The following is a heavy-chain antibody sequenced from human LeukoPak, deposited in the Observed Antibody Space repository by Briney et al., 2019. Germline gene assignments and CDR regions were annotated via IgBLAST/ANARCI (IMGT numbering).Heavy chain of an antibody. Sequence: GSLRLSCAASGFNFNIFAMHWVRQAPGKGLECVAVIWYDGSNKYYADSVKGRFTISRDNSKNTLYLEMNSLRVEDTAVYYCAKDMDVYGSGSYYKGFDYWGQGTLVAVAS. D-gene: IGHD3-10*01. CDR3: AKDMDVYGSGSYYKGFDY. V-gene: IGHV3-33*06. CDR2: IWYDGSNK. J-gene: IGHJ4*02. CDR1: GFNFNIFA.